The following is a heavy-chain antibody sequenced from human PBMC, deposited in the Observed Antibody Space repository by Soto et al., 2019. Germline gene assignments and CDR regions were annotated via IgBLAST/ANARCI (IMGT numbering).Heavy chain of an antibody. CDR3: ARWGSCSDLYYYHYGMDV. CDR1: GFTFSSYA. J-gene: IGHJ6*02. D-gene: IGHD3-16*01. V-gene: IGHV3-30-3*01. CDR2: IAYDGSNK. Sequence: QVQLVESGGGVVQPGRSLRLSCAASGFTFSSYAMHWVRQAPGKGLEWVAVIAYDGSNKYYADSVKGRFTISRDNSKNTPYLQMSSLRAEDTAVYYGARWGSCSDLYYYHYGMDVWGQGTTVIVTS.